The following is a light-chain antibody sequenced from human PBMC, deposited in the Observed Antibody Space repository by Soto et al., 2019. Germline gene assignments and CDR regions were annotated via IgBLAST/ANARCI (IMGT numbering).Light chain of an antibody. CDR2: GTS. Sequence: EIVLTQSPGTLSLSPGEGATLSCRASQNVNNNYLAWYQQKPGQAPRLLICGTSSRAAGIPDRFRGSGSGTDFTLTISSLQTEDFAVYHCQQYGSSFTFGPGTKVDIK. J-gene: IGKJ3*01. V-gene: IGKV3-20*01. CDR3: QQYGSSFT. CDR1: QNVNNNY.